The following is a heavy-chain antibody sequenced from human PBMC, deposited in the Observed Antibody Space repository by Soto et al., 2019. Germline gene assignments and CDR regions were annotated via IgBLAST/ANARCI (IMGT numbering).Heavy chain of an antibody. CDR1: GYTFTGYY. CDR3: ARDIVATNWFDP. Sequence: ASVKVSCKASGYTFTGYYMHWVRQAPGQGLEWMGWINPNSGGTNYAQKFQGRVTMTRDTSISTAYMELSRLRSDDTAVYYCARDIVATNWFDPWGQGTLVTVSS. V-gene: IGHV1-2*02. D-gene: IGHD5-12*01. CDR2: INPNSGGT. J-gene: IGHJ5*02.